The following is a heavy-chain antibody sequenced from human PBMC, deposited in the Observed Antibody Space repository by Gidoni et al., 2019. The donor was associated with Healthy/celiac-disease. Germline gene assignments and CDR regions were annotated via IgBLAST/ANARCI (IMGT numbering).Heavy chain of an antibody. CDR1: GCPFSSYA. Sequence: QVPLVQSGAAVKKPGSSVKVSCKASGCPFSSYAISWGRQAPGQGLEWMGGIIPIVGTAKYEKKYQGRVTITADESTSTAYRERSSLRSEDTAVYYCARERVRYSGSYYYVDYWGQGTLVTVSS. CDR3: ARERVRYSGSYYYVDY. CDR2: IIPIVGTA. J-gene: IGHJ4*02. V-gene: IGHV1-69*01. D-gene: IGHD1-26*01.